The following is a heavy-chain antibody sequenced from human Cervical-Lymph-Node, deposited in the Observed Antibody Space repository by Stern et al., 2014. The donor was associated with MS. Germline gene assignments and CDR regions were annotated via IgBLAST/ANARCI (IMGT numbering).Heavy chain of an antibody. CDR1: GGTFSTSS. J-gene: IGHJ4*02. Sequence: QVQLVQSGAEVKKPGSSVKVSCKASGGTFSTSSFNWVRQAPGQGLEWMGGIIPIFNTANYAQKVHGRVTLTADASTSTAYMELGGLGSEDTAVYFCATLAYYHGGAGSYYRLYFFDYWGQGTRVTVSS. D-gene: IGHD2-15*01. CDR3: ATLAYYHGGAGSYYRLYFFDY. CDR2: IIPIFNTA. V-gene: IGHV1-69*01.